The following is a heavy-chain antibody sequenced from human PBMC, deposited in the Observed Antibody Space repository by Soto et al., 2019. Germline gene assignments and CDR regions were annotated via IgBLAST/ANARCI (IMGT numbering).Heavy chain of an antibody. CDR3: AMLGGWSGGSSGMDV. Sequence: EVQLVESGGGLVQPGGSLRLSCAASGLIFSDYHMDWVRQAPGKGLELVGRIRRKANSYTTEYAASVKGRFTISREESKNSLYLQKNSLKSEHTAVYYCAMLGGWSGGSSGMDVWGQGTTVTVSS. V-gene: IGHV3-72*01. CDR1: GLIFSDYH. D-gene: IGHD6-19*01. J-gene: IGHJ6*02. CDR2: IRRKANSYTT.